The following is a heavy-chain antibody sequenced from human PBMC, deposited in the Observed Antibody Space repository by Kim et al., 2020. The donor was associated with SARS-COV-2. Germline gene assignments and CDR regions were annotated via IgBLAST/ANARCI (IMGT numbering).Heavy chain of an antibody. J-gene: IGHJ3*02. Sequence: GRFSISRDNAKNSLYLQMNSLRDEDTAVYYCARESYYYDSSGYYYNAFDIWGQGTMVTVSS. CDR3: ARESYYYDSSGYYYNAFDI. V-gene: IGHV3-48*02. D-gene: IGHD3-22*01.